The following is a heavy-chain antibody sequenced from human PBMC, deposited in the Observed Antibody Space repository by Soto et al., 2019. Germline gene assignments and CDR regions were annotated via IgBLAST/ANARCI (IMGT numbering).Heavy chain of an antibody. CDR1: GFTFSSYA. CDR2: ISGSGGST. J-gene: IGHJ4*02. D-gene: IGHD3-9*01. CDR3: AREGTLRYFDWLLSYFDY. Sequence: GGSLRLSCAASGFTFSSYAMSWVRQAPGKGLEWVSAISGSGGSTYYADYVKGRFTISRDNSKNTLYLQMNSLRAEDTAVYYCAREGTLRYFDWLLSYFDYWGQGTLVTVSS. V-gene: IGHV3-23*01.